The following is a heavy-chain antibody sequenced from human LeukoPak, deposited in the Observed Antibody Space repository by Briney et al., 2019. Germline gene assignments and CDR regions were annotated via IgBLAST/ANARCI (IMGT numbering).Heavy chain of an antibody. CDR1: GYTFTGYY. CDR3: ARDLYGSRYYFDY. J-gene: IGHJ4*02. Sequence: ASVKVSCKASGYTFTGYYMHWVRQAPGQGLEWMGWINPNSGGTNYAQKFQGRVTMTRDTSISTAYMELSRLRSDDTAVYYCARDLYGSRYYFDYWGQGTLVTVSS. V-gene: IGHV1-2*02. D-gene: IGHD3-16*02. CDR2: INPNSGGT.